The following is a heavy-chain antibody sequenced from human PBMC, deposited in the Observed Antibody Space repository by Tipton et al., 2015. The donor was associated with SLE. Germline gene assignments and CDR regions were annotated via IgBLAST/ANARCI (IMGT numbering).Heavy chain of an antibody. CDR2: IYYSGST. CDR3: ARTSIAGLGDAFDI. V-gene: IGHV4-59*11. CDR1: GGSISSHY. Sequence: TLSLTCTVSGGSISSHYWSWIRQPPGKGLEWIGYIYYSGSTNCNPSLKSRVTISVDTSKNQFSLKLSSVTAADTAVYYCARTSIAGLGDAFDIWGQGTMVTVSS. J-gene: IGHJ3*02. D-gene: IGHD6-6*01.